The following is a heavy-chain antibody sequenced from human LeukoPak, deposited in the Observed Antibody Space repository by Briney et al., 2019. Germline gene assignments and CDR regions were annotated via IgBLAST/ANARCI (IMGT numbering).Heavy chain of an antibody. CDR1: GFTFSRYG. J-gene: IGHJ4*02. CDR2: ISRSSSTV. Sequence: PGGFLRLSCAASGFTFSRYGMNWVRQAPGKGLEWVSYISRSSSTVYYADSVKGRFTISRDNAKNSLYLQMNSLRAEDTAVYYCARVRCSGGSCYYDYWGQGTLVTVSS. D-gene: IGHD2-15*01. V-gene: IGHV3-48*04. CDR3: ARVRCSGGSCYYDY.